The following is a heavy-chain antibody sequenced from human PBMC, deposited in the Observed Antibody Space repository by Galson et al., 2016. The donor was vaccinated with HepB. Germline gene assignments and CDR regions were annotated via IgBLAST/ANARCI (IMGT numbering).Heavy chain of an antibody. CDR2: IDPSGSYT. Sequence: QSGAEVKKPGESLRISCKTSGSSFPRYWISWVRQMPGNGLEWMGRIDPSGSYTKYSPSFRGHVTISVDKSTSTAYLEFTSLKSSDNAMYYCARHCSGGSCYHPDYWGQGTLVTVSS. J-gene: IGHJ4*02. D-gene: IGHD2-15*01. CDR1: GSSFPRYW. CDR3: ARHCSGGSCYHPDY. V-gene: IGHV5-10-1*01.